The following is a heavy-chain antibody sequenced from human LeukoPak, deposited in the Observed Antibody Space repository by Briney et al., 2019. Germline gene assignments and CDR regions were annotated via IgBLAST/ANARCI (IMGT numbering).Heavy chain of an antibody. Sequence: SETLSLTCAVYGGSFSGYYWSWIRQPPGKGLEWIGEINHSGSTNYNPSLKSRVTISVDTSKNQFSLKLSSATAADTAVYYCARAGGYGSGNSAWGQGTLVTVSS. D-gene: IGHD3-10*01. CDR2: INHSGST. J-gene: IGHJ5*02. CDR3: ARAGGYGSGNSA. CDR1: GGSFSGYY. V-gene: IGHV4-34*01.